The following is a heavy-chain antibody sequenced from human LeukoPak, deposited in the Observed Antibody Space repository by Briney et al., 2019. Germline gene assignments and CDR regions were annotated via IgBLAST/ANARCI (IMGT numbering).Heavy chain of an antibody. J-gene: IGHJ4*02. CDR1: GYTFTSYY. D-gene: IGHD3-10*01. CDR2: INPSGGRT. V-gene: IGHV1-46*01. Sequence: ASVKVSCKASGYTFTSYYMHWVRQAPGQGLEWMGIINPSGGRTAYAQKFQGRVTMTRDTSSSTVYMELSSLRSDDTAVYYCARAKERYYYGSGSYYFFDYWGQGTLVTVSS. CDR3: ARAKERYYYGSGSYYFFDY.